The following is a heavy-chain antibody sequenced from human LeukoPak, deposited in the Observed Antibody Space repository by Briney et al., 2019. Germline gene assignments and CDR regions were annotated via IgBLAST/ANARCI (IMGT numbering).Heavy chain of an antibody. CDR3: ARGYYSGWYRADAFDI. D-gene: IGHD6-19*01. CDR1: GGSISSGSYY. CDR2: IYTSGST. J-gene: IGHJ3*02. V-gene: IGHV4-61*02. Sequence: PSETLSLTCTVSGGSISSGSYYWSWIRQPAGKGLEWIGRIYTSGSTNYNPSLKSRVTISVDTSKNQFSLKLSSVTAADTAVYYCARGYYSGWYRADAFDIWGQGTMVTVSS.